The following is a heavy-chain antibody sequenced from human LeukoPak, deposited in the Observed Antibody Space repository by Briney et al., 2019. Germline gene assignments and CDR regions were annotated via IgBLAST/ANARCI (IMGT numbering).Heavy chain of an antibody. D-gene: IGHD4-23*01. Sequence: GGSLRLSCAVSGFTFSNYWMSLVRQAPGRGLEWVAHIKQDGSMTQYAVSVRGRFTISRDNAKSSVYLQMSSLKAEDSAIYYCARDESGGYYVYWGQGTLVTVSS. J-gene: IGHJ4*02. V-gene: IGHV3-7*01. CDR2: IKQDGSMT. CDR1: GFTFSNYW. CDR3: ARDESGGYYVY.